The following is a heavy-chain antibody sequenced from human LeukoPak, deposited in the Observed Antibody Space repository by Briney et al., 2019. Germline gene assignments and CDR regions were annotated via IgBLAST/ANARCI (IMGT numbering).Heavy chain of an antibody. J-gene: IGHJ4*02. CDR3: ARYCSSTSCRHFDY. D-gene: IGHD2-2*01. V-gene: IGHV3-30-3*01. CDR1: GFTFSSYA. Sequence: GGSLRLSCAASGFTFSSYAMHWVRQAPGKGLEWVAVISYDGSNKYYADSVKCRFTISRDNSKETVYLQMKSVRAEDTALYYCARYCSSTSCRHFDYWGQGTLVTVSS. CDR2: ISYDGSNK.